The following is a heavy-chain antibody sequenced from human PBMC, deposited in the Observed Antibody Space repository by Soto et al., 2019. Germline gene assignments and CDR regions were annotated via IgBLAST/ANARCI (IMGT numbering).Heavy chain of an antibody. V-gene: IGHV3-23*01. CDR2: ISGSAGST. CDR3: AKDLRGTYYDFDY. CDR1: GFTFNNYA. J-gene: IGHJ4*02. Sequence: GGSLRLSCAASGFTFNNYAMSWVGRAPGKGLEWVSVISGSAGSTYYADSVKGRFTISRDNSKNTLYLQMNSLRAEDTALYFCAKDLRGTYYDFDYWGQGTLVTVSS. D-gene: IGHD1-26*01.